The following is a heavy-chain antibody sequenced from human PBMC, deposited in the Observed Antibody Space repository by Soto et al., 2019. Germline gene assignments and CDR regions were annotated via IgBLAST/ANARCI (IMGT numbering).Heavy chain of an antibody. D-gene: IGHD3-22*01. CDR2: IIPIFGTA. Sequence: SVKVSCKASGGTFSSYAISWVRQAPGQGLEWMGGIIPIFGTANYAQKFQGRVTITADESTSTAYMELSSLRSEDTAVYYCASVFISITMIEFPDAFDIWGQGTMVTVSS. J-gene: IGHJ3*02. V-gene: IGHV1-69*13. CDR1: GGTFSSYA. CDR3: ASVFISITMIEFPDAFDI.